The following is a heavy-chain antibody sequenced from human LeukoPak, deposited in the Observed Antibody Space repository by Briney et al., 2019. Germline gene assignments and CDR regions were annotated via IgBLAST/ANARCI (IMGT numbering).Heavy chain of an antibody. J-gene: IGHJ4*02. CDR1: GFTFSNAW. CDR2: IKSKTDGGTT. V-gene: IGHV3-15*01. Sequence: KTGGSLRLSCAASGFTFSNAWMSWVRQAPGKGLEWVGRIKSKTDGGTTDYAAPVKGRFTISRDDSKNTLYLQMNSLKTEDTAVYYCTTDEWFGGLFHDYWGQGTLVTVSS. CDR3: TTDEWFGGLFHDY. D-gene: IGHD3-10*01.